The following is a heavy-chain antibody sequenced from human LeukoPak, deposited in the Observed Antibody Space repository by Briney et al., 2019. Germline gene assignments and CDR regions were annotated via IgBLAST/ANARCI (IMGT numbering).Heavy chain of an antibody. V-gene: IGHV4-59*08. D-gene: IGHD4-17*01. CDR3: ARHPGNDFGDYETD. J-gene: IGHJ4*02. CDR1: GGYISNNY. Sequence: PSETLSLTCTVSGGYISNNYWSWIRQPPGKGLEWIGYIYYSGSTNYNPSLKSRVTISVDTSKNQFSLKLSSVTATDTAVHYCARHPGNDFGDYETDWGQGTLVTVSS. CDR2: IYYSGST.